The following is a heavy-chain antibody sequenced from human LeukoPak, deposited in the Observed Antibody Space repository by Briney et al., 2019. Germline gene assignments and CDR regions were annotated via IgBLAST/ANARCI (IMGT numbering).Heavy chain of an antibody. CDR3: ARGGGATEHAGAFDI. Sequence: SETLSLTCTVSGGSINRYYWSWIRQPPGKELEFLGYIYYSGSTDYNPSLKSRVTISLDTSKNQFSLKLSSVTAADTAVYYCARGGGATEHAGAFDIWGQGTMVTVSS. D-gene: IGHD1-26*01. V-gene: IGHV4-59*01. CDR1: GGSINRYY. J-gene: IGHJ3*02. CDR2: IYYSGST.